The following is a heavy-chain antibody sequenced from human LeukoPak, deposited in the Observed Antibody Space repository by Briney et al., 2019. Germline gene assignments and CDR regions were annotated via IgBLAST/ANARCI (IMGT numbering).Heavy chain of an antibody. CDR1: GGSVSTISHF. CDR3: ARRDHTGRSHAWFDP. CDR2: LSDTGTT. Sequence: PSETLSLTCTVSGGSVSTISHFWDWVRQPPGKGLEWIVSLSDTGTTYYNPSLESRVTMSVDTSKNQFSLKLTSMTAADTAVYYCARRDHTGRSHAWFDPWGQGTLVTVSS. V-gene: IGHV4-39*01. D-gene: IGHD1-14*01. J-gene: IGHJ5*02.